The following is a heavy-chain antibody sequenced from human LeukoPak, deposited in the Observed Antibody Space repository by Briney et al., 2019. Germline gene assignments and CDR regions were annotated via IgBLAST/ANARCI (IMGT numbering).Heavy chain of an antibody. J-gene: IGHJ4*02. V-gene: IGHV3-23*01. CDR3: ARVCKGNYYDY. CDR2: ISTGDST. CDR1: GFTFSNYA. Sequence: GGSLRLSCAASGFTFSNYAMTWVRQAPGKGLEWISSISTGDSTYYADSVKGRFTISRDNSKNTLFLQMNSLRAEDTAIYYCARVCKGNYYDYWGQGALVTVSS.